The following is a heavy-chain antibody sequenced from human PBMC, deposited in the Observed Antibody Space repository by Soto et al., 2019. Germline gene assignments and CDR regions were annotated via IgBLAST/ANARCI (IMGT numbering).Heavy chain of an antibody. CDR1: GFTFSSYW. CDR2: INSDGSST. V-gene: IGHV3-74*01. Sequence: GSLRLSCAASGFTFSSYWMHWVRQAPGKGLVWVSRINSDGSSTSYADSVKGRFTISRDNAKNTLYLQMNSLRAEDTAVYYCARSMVRGVIIYYYYMDVWGKGTTVTVSS. J-gene: IGHJ6*03. D-gene: IGHD3-10*01. CDR3: ARSMVRGVIIYYYYMDV.